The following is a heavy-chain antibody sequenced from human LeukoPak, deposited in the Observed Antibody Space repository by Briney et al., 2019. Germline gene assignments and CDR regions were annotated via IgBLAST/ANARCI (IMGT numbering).Heavy chain of an antibody. V-gene: IGHV4-59*11. Sequence: SETLSLTCTVSGGSISSHYWSWIRQPPGKGLEWIGYIYYSGSTNYNPSLKSRVTISVDTSKNQFSLKLSFVTAADTAVYYCVRGGDSGYDSEGNWFDPWGQGTLVTVSS. J-gene: IGHJ5*02. CDR2: IYYSGST. D-gene: IGHD5-12*01. CDR3: VRGGDSGYDSEGNWFDP. CDR1: GGSISSHY.